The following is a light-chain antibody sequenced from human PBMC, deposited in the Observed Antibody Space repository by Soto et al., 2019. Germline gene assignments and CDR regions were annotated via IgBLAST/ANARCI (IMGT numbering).Light chain of an antibody. CDR1: QSVSSK. CDR2: GES. V-gene: IGKV3-20*01. CDR3: QKYGSSPWT. J-gene: IGKJ1*01. Sequence: VMTQSPATLSLSPGERATLSCRASQSVSSKLAWYQQKTGQAPRLLIYGESTRATGIPDRLSGSGSGTDLTLTISRLEPEDFAVYYCQKYGSSPWTCGQGTKVDIK.